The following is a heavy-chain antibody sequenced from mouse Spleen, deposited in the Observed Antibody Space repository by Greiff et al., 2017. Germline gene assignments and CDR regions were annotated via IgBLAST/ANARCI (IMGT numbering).Heavy chain of an antibody. J-gene: IGHJ3*01. D-gene: IGHD2-1*01. V-gene: IGHV5-9-1*01. CDR3: ARRDGNYVSFAY. CDR1: GFTFSSYA. Sequence: EVKLMESGGGLVKPGGSLKPSCAASGFTFSSYAMSWVRQTPEKRLEWVATISSGGSYTYYPDSVKGRFTISRDNAKNTLYLQMSSLRSEDTAMYYCARRDGNYVSFAYWGQGTLVTVSA. CDR2: ISSGGSYT.